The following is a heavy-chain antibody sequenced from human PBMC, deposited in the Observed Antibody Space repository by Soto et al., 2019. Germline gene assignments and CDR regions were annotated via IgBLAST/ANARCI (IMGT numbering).Heavy chain of an antibody. J-gene: IGHJ6*02. CDR2: IYYSGST. CDR1: GDSIRGDY. CDR3: ARHFYDGMDV. Sequence: SETLSLTCNVSGDSIRGDYWSWIRQSPGKGLEWIAYIYYSGSTNYNPSLKSRATISIDTSKNQFSLRMNSVTAADTAIYYCARHFYDGMDVWGQGTAVTVSS. V-gene: IGHV4-59*08.